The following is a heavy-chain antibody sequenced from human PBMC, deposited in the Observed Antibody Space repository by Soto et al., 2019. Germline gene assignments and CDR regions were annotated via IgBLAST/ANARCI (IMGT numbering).Heavy chain of an antibody. D-gene: IGHD3-9*01. Sequence: QVQLQQWGAGLLKPSETLSVACAVYGGSFSGYYWSWIRQPPGKGLEWIGEINHSGSTNYNPSLKSRVTISVDTSKNQVSLKVSSVTAADTAIYYCARATYYDVLTGYFLDYWGQGTLVTVSS. CDR1: GGSFSGYY. CDR3: ARATYYDVLTGYFLDY. J-gene: IGHJ4*02. V-gene: IGHV4-34*01. CDR2: INHSGST.